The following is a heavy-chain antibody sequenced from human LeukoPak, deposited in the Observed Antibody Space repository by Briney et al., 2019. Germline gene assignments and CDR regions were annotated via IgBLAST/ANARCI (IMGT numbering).Heavy chain of an antibody. D-gene: IGHD3-10*01. Sequence: ASVKVSCKVSGYTLTELSMHWVRQAPGQGLEWVAWISLATGAPSYAQKFQGRVTLTTDTSTSTAYMELRSLKSDDTAVYYCARDIGLVRGIIMAHWGQGTQVTVSS. V-gene: IGHV1-18*01. CDR2: ISLATGAP. CDR1: GYTLTELS. CDR3: ARDIGLVRGIIMAH. J-gene: IGHJ4*02.